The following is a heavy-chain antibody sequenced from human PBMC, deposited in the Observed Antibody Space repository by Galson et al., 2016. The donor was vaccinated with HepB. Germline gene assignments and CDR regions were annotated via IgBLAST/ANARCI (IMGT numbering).Heavy chain of an antibody. CDR3: AKSYSTAYYSAWDY. V-gene: IGHV3-23*01. J-gene: IGHJ4*02. D-gene: IGHD1-26*01. CDR2: ISASGAGT. Sequence: LRLSCAASGFTFSSHAMTWVRQAPGKGLEWVSGISASGAGTYYADSVKGRFTISRDNSKNTLHLQMNSLRVEDTAVYYCAKSYSTAYYSAWDYWGQGTLVTVSS. CDR1: GFTFSSHA.